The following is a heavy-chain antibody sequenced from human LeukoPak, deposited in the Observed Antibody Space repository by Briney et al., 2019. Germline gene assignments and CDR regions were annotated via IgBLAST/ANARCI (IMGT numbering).Heavy chain of an antibody. CDR2: INPSGGST. J-gene: IGHJ4*02. V-gene: IGHV1-46*01. CDR3: ARNYGRYHGSGRTNGVVI. D-gene: IGHD3-16*01. CDR1: GYTFTSYS. Sequence: ASVKVSCKASGYTFTSYSMNWVRQAPGQGLEWMGIINPSGGSTSYAQKFQGRVTMTRDTSTSTAYMELSSLRSEDTAVYYCARNYGRYHGSGRTNGVVIWGQGTLVTVSS.